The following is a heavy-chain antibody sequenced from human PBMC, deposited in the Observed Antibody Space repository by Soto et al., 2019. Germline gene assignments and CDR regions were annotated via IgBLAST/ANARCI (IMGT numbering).Heavy chain of an antibody. J-gene: IGHJ6*02. CDR1: GGSISSSSYF. CDR2: IHYRGST. V-gene: IGHV4-39*01. CDR3: ARHDIIAKLQNGMGL. Sequence: TLSLTCTVSGGSISSSSYFWGWIRQPPGKGLEWIGNIHYRGSTYYNASLKSRVTISVDMSKNQFSLKLSSVTAADTAVYYCARHDIIAKLQNGMGLWGQGTMVTVSS.